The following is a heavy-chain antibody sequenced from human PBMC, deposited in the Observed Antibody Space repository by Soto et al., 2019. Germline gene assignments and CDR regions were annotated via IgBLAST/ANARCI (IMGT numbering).Heavy chain of an antibody. CDR3: ARQERYSSSSGNFDY. V-gene: IGHV4-39*01. J-gene: IGHJ4*02. CDR1: SGSISSGGYY. D-gene: IGHD6-6*01. CDR2: FFYSGST. Sequence: SETLSLTCTVSSGSISSGGYYWSWIRQHPGKGLEWIGSFFYSGSTYYNPSLKRRVTVSVDTSKNQFSLRLSSVTAADTAVYYCARQERYSSSSGNFDYWGQGTLVTVSS.